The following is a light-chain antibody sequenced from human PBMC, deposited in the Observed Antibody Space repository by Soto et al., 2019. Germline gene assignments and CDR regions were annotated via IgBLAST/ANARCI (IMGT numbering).Light chain of an antibody. J-gene: IGKJ3*01. CDR3: QQYGSSHST. CDR1: QSVSSSY. Sequence: ETVLTQSPGTLSLSPGERATLSCRASQSVSSSYLAWYQQKPGQAPRLLIYGASSRATGIPDRFSGSGSGTDFTLTISRLEPEDSAVYYCQQYGSSHSTFGPGTKVDIK. V-gene: IGKV3-20*01. CDR2: GAS.